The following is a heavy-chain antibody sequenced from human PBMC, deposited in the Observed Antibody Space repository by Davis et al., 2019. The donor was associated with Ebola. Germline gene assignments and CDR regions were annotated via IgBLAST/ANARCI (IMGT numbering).Heavy chain of an antibody. CDR2: TRNKANSYTT. CDR1: GFTFSDHY. CDR3: AIRYCSSTSCYSY. J-gene: IGHJ4*02. D-gene: IGHD2-2*01. V-gene: IGHV3-72*01. Sequence: PGGSLRLSCAASGFTFSDHYMDWVRQAPGKGLEWVGRTRNKANSYTTEYAASVKGRFTISRDDSKNSLYLQMNSLKTEDTAVYYCAIRYCSSTSCYSYWGQGTLVTVSS.